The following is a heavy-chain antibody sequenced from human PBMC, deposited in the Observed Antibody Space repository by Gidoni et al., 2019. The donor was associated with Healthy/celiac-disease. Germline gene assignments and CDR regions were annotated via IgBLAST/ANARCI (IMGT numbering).Heavy chain of an antibody. CDR3: ARDLGVGAAPFDY. CDR1: GGSISSYY. J-gene: IGHJ4*02. CDR2: IYYSGST. Sequence: QVQLQESGPGLVKPSETLSLTCTVSGGSISSYYWSWIRQPPGKGLEWIGYIYYSGSTNYNPSLKSRVTISVDTSKNQFSLKLSSVTAADTAVYYCARDLGVGAAPFDYWGQGTLVTVSS. V-gene: IGHV4-59*01. D-gene: IGHD2-15*01.